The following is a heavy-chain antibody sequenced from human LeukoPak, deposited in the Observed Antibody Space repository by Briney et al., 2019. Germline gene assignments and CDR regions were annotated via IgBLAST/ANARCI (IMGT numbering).Heavy chain of an antibody. J-gene: IGHJ6*02. CDR1: GYTFTSYG. CDR2: ISAYNGNT. CDR3: ARGPAARVARPYYYYGMDV. D-gene: IGHD5-12*01. Sequence: ASVKVSCKASGYTFTSYGISWVRQPPGQGLEWMGWISAYNGNTNYAQKLQGRVTMTTDTSTSTAYMELRSLRSDDTAVYYCARGPAARVARPYYYYGMDVWGQGTTVTVSS. V-gene: IGHV1-18*01.